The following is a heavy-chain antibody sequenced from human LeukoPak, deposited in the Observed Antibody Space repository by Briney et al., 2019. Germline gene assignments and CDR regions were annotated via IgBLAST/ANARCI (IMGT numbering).Heavy chain of an antibody. D-gene: IGHD4-17*01. Sequence: PGGSLRLSRTASGFTFGDYAMGWVRQAPGKGLEWVGFIRSKAYGGTTEYAASVKGRFTISRDDSKSIAYLQMNSLKTEDTAVYYCTSLTTVTTVNVVVPRWGQGTLVTVSS. CDR2: IRSKAYGGTT. V-gene: IGHV3-49*04. CDR3: TSLTTVTTVNVVVPR. J-gene: IGHJ4*02. CDR1: GFTFGDYA.